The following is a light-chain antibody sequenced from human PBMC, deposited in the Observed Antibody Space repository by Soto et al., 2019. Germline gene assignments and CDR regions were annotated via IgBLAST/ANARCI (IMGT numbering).Light chain of an antibody. CDR3: QQYDRG. CDR2: DAS. V-gene: IGKV1-5*01. CDR1: QTISSW. Sequence: DIQMTQSPSTLSGSVGDRVTITCRASQTISSWLAWYQQKPGKAPKLLIYDASSLESGVPSRFSGSGSGTEFTLTISSLQPDDFATYYCQQYDRGFGPGTKVDIK. J-gene: IGKJ3*01.